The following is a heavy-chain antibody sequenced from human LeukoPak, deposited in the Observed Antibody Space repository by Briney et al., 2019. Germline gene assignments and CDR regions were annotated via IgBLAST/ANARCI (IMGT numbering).Heavy chain of an antibody. J-gene: IGHJ6*03. D-gene: IGHD3-3*01. V-gene: IGHV4-61*02. CDR2: IYTSGST. Sequence: SETLSLTCTVSGVSISSSNSYWGWIRQPAGKGLEWIGRIYTSGSTNYNPSLKSRVTISVDTSKNQFSLKLSSVTAADTAVYYCARGRIYDFWRGYYMDVWGKGTTVTVSS. CDR1: GVSISSSNSY. CDR3: ARGRIYDFWRGYYMDV.